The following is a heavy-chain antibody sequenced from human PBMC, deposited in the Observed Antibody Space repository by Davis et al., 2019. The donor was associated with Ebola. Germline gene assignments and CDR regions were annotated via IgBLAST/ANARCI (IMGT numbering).Heavy chain of an antibody. Sequence: PGGSLRLSCAASGFTFSDYYMSWIRQAPGKGLEWVSYISSSGSTIYYADSVKGRFTISRDNSKNTLYLQMNSLRAEDTAVYYCAREASYYYGMDVWGQGTTVTVSS. CDR3: AREASYYYGMDV. CDR2: ISSSGSTI. V-gene: IGHV3-11*04. J-gene: IGHJ6*02. CDR1: GFTFSDYY.